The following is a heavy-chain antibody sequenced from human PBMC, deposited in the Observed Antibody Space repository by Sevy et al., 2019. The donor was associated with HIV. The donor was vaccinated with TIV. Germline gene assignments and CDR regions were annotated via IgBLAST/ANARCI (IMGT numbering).Heavy chain of an antibody. Sequence: SETLSLTCAVYGGSFSGDYWSWIRQPPGKGLEWNGEINHSGSTNYYPSLKSRVTLSVDTSKNQFSLKLSSVTAADTAVYYCAGASIAAPGAPFDYWGQGTLVTVSS. CDR1: GGSFSGDY. D-gene: IGHD6-13*01. CDR3: AGASIAAPGAPFDY. CDR2: INHSGST. V-gene: IGHV4-34*01. J-gene: IGHJ4*02.